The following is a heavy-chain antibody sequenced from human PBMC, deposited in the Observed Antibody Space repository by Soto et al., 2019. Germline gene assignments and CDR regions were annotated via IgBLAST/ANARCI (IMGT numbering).Heavy chain of an antibody. D-gene: IGHD6-6*01. Sequence: QVQLVQSGAEVKKPGASVKVSCKASGYTFTSYDINWVRQATGQGLEWMGWMNPNSGNTGYAQKFQGGVTMTSNTSIRTAYMELSSLRSENTAVYYCARGLLRSIAAQRRSLDDWGQGTLVTVSS. CDR3: ARGLLRSIAAQRRSLDD. J-gene: IGHJ4*01. CDR1: GYTFTSYD. V-gene: IGHV1-8*01. CDR2: MNPNSGNT.